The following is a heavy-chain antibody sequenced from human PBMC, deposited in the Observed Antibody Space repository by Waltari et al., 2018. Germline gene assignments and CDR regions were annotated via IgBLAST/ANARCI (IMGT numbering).Heavy chain of an antibody. CDR3: ARCRWRGKLVPDY. J-gene: IGHJ4*02. CDR1: GGSFSGYY. D-gene: IGHD1-1*01. V-gene: IGHV4-34*01. CDR2: INHSGST. Sequence: QVQLQQWGAGLLKPSETLSLTCAVDGGSFSGYYWSWIRQPPGKGLEWIGEINHSGSTNYNPSLKSRVTISVDTSKNQFSLKLSSVTTADTAVYYCARCRWRGKLVPDYWGQGTLVTVSS.